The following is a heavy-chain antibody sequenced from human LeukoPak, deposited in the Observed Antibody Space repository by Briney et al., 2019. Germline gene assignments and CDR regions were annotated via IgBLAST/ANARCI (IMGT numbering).Heavy chain of an antibody. J-gene: IGHJ6*02. CDR1: GFTFSESW. D-gene: IGHD3-16*01. Sequence: PGGSLRLSCAASGFTFSESWMSWVRQAPGKGLEWVANMNEDGSEKDYVDSVKGRFTISRDNARKSLYPQMSSLRAEDTAVYYCATYSHWVAGDVWGQGTTVTVSS. V-gene: IGHV3-7*01. CDR2: MNEDGSEK. CDR3: ATYSHWVAGDV.